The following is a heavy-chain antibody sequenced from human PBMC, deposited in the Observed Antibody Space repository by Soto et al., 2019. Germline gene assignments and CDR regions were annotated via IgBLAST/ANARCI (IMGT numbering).Heavy chain of an antibody. V-gene: IGHV3-20*01. Sequence: GSLRLSCAASGFTFDDYGMGWVRQAPGKGLEWVSGINWNGGSTGYADSVKGRFTISRDNAKNSLYLQMNSLRAEDTALYHCARDLTPLLRAWWFDPWGQGPLVTVSS. CDR3: ARDLTPLLRAWWFDP. CDR1: GFTFDDYG. J-gene: IGHJ5*02. CDR2: INWNGGST. D-gene: IGHD2-15*01.